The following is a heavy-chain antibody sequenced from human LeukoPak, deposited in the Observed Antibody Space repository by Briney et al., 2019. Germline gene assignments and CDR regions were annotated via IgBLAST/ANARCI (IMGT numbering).Heavy chain of an antibody. CDR3: ARANWGTYDAFDI. CDR1: GYTFTSYG. CDR2: ISAYNGNT. J-gene: IGHJ3*02. D-gene: IGHD7-27*01. Sequence: GASVKVSCKASGYTFTSYGISWVRQAPGQGLEWMGWISAYNGNTNYAQKFQGRVTVTRNTSISTAYMELSSLRSEDTAVYYCARANWGTYDAFDIWGQGTMVTVSS. V-gene: IGHV1-18*01.